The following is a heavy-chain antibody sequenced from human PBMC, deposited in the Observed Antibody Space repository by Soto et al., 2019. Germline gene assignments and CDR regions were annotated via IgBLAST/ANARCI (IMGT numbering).Heavy chain of an antibody. V-gene: IGHV1-69*06. CDR1: GSRFSNYV. J-gene: IGHJ4*02. CDR2: IIPIFNST. D-gene: IGHD2-2*02. Sequence: AVKVSCKVSGSRFSNYVISWVRQAPGHGLEWLGRIIPIFNSTKYAQNFQGRVTITADKSTSTASLELSSLRSDDTAVYYCAREGRGKKAGYNGLVSLGYWGQGTLVTVSS. CDR3: AREGRGKKAGYNGLVSLGY.